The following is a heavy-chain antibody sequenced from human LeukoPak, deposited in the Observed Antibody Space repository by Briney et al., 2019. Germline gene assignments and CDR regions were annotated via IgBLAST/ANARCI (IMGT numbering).Heavy chain of an antibody. CDR1: GFTFGDYT. Sequence: GGSLRLSCTASGFTFGDYTMSWVRQAPGKGLEWVGFIKSKTSGGTIEYAASVKGRLTISRDDSKSIAYLQMNSLKAEDTAVYFCTQGGHLDSWGQGTLVTVSS. D-gene: IGHD3-16*01. J-gene: IGHJ5*01. CDR2: IKSKTSGGTI. CDR3: TQGGHLDS. V-gene: IGHV3-49*04.